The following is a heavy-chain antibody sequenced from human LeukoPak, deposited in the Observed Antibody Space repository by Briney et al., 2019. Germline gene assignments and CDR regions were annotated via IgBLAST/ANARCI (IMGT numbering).Heavy chain of an antibody. D-gene: IGHD3-3*01. CDR1: GFTFSSYA. CDR3: ASQPPSITISYGEGKDYFDY. V-gene: IGHV3-23*01. Sequence: GGSLRLSCAASGFTFSSYAMSWVRQAPGKGLEWVSAISGSGGSTYYADSVKGRFTISRDNSKNTLYLQMNSLRAEDTAVYYCASQPPSITISYGEGKDYFDYWGQGTLVTVSS. J-gene: IGHJ4*02. CDR2: ISGSGGST.